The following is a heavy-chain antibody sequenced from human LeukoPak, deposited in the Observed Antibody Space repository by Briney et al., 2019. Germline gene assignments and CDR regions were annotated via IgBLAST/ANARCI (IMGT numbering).Heavy chain of an antibody. CDR2: ISAYNGNT. Sequence: ASVKVSCKASGYTFTSYGISWVRQAPGQGLEWMGWISAYNGNTNYAQKLQGRVTMTTDTSTSTAYMELRSLRSDDTAVYYCARVDADGEYYYDPPNWFDPWGQGTLVTVSS. CDR3: ARVDADGEYYYDPPNWFDP. CDR1: GYTFTSYG. J-gene: IGHJ5*02. D-gene: IGHD3-22*01. V-gene: IGHV1-18*01.